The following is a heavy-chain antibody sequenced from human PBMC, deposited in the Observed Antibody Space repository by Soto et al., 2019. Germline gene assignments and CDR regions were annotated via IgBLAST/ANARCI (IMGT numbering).Heavy chain of an antibody. CDR2: FDPEDGER. CDR1: GYTLTELS. J-gene: IGHJ4*02. Sequence: ASVKVSCKVSGYTLTELSMHWVRQAPGKGLEWMGGFDPEDGERIYAEKFQGRVTMTEDTSTDTAYMELSSLRSEDTAVYYCATFGSSTQLTGFRTPPAGFDYWGPGTLITVSS. V-gene: IGHV1-24*01. D-gene: IGHD6-6*01. CDR3: ATFGSSTQLTGFRTPPAGFDY.